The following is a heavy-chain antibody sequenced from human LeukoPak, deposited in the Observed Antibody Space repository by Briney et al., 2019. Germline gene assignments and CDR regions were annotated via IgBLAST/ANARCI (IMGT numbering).Heavy chain of an antibody. Sequence: ASVKVSCKASGYTFTDYYIHWVRQAPGHGLEWMGWINPNSGGTNYAQKFQGRVTMTRDTSISTAYMELSRLRSDDTAVYYCARDRGHYYFDYWGQGTLVTVSS. CDR1: GYTFTDYY. CDR2: INPNSGGT. D-gene: IGHD3/OR15-3a*01. J-gene: IGHJ4*02. V-gene: IGHV1-2*02. CDR3: ARDRGHYYFDY.